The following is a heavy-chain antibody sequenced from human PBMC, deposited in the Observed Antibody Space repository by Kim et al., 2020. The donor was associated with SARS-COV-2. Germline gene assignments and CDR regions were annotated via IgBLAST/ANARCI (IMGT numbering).Heavy chain of an antibody. J-gene: IGHJ4*02. D-gene: IGHD6-13*01. V-gene: IGHV1-69*04. CDR1: GGTFSSYA. CDR2: IIPILGIA. Sequence: SVKVSCKASGGTFSSYAISWVRQAPGQGLEWMGRIIPILGIANYAQKFQGRVTITADKSTSTAYMELSSLRSEDTAVYYCARDGIAAAAPGYWGQGTLVTVSS. CDR3: ARDGIAAAAPGY.